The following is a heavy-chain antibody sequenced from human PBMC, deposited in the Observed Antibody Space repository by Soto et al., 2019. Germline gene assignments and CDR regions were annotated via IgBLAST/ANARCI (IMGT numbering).Heavy chain of an antibody. CDR3: ARVMSAYGMDV. Sequence: QVQLQESGPGLVKPSGTLSLTCTVSGDSISGTYWWSWVRQPPGKGLEWIGEISHSGSTTYNPSLTSQVIMSVDKSKNQFSLKVISVTAADTAVYYCARVMSAYGMDVWGQGTTVTVS. J-gene: IGHJ6*02. CDR1: GDSISGTYW. V-gene: IGHV4-4*02. CDR2: ISHSGST.